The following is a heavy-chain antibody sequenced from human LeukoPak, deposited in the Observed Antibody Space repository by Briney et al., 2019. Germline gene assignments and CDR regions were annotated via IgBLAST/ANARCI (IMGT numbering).Heavy chain of an antibody. CDR1: GFTSSSYA. J-gene: IGHJ6*02. Sequence: GGSLRLSCAASGFTSSSYAMSWVRQAPGKGLEWVSAISGSGGSTYYADSVKGRFTTSRDNSKNTLYLQMNSLRAEDTAVYYCTGTHHYGSGSYSYYYYGMDVWGQGTTVTVSS. CDR3: TGTHHYGSGSYSYYYYGMDV. CDR2: ISGSGGST. V-gene: IGHV3-23*01. D-gene: IGHD3-10*01.